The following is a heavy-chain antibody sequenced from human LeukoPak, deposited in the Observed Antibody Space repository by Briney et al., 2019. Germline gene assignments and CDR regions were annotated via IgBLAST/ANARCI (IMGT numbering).Heavy chain of an antibody. CDR1: GGSISSSSYY. J-gene: IGHJ5*02. CDR2: IYYSGST. V-gene: IGHV4-39*01. D-gene: IGHD4-17*01. CDR3: ARRITVTTRNWFDP. Sequence: PSETLSLTCTVSGGSISSSSYYWGWIRQPPGKGLEWIGSIYYSGSTYYNPSLKSRVTISVDTSKNQFSLKLSSATAADTAVYYCARRITVTTRNWFDPWGQGTLVTVSS.